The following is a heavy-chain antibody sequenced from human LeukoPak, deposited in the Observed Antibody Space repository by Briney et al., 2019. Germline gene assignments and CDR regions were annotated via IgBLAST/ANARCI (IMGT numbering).Heavy chain of an antibody. CDR2: INPNSGST. CDR1: GYTFTGYY. J-gene: IGHJ5*02. Sequence: ASVKVSCKASGYTFTGYYMHWVRQAPGQGLEWMGWINPNSGSTNYAQKFQGRVTMTRDTSISTAYMELRSLRSDDTAVYYCARDLYRDSLPVSWFDPWGQGTLVTVSS. CDR3: ARDLYRDSLPVSWFDP. D-gene: IGHD4-11*01. V-gene: IGHV1-2*02.